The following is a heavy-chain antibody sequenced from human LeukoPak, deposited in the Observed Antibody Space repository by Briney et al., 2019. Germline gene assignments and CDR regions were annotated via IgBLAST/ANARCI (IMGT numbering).Heavy chain of an antibody. J-gene: IGHJ3*02. V-gene: IGHV3-23*01. CDR1: GFSFGTYG. D-gene: IGHD3-3*01. CDR2: ISASGRT. CDR3: AKDRQSITIFGVVPRAAFDI. Sequence: GGSLRLSCAASGFSFGTYGMSWVRQAPGKGLEWVSAISASGRTYYTDSVKGRFTISRDNFVNTLHLQMNSLRAEDTAVYYCAKDRQSITIFGVVPRAAFDIWGQGTMVTVSS.